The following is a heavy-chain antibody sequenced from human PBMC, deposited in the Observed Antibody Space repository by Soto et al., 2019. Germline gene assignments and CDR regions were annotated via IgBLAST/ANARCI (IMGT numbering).Heavy chain of an antibody. V-gene: IGHV3-30*18. J-gene: IGHJ4*02. CDR3: EKERALVVVVAPLDY. CDR2: ISYDGSNK. Sequence: QVQLVESGGGVVQPGRSLRLSCAASGFTLSSYGMHWVRQAPGKGLEWVAVISYDGSNKYYADSVKGRFTISRDNSKNKLYPQMNSLRAEDTDVYYCEKERALVVVVAPLDYWGQGPLVTVSS. CDR1: GFTLSSYG. D-gene: IGHD2-15*01.